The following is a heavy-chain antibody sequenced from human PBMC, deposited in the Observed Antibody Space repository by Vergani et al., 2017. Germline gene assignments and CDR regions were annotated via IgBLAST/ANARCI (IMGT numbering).Heavy chain of an antibody. Sequence: EVQLVESGGGLIQPGGSLRLSCAASGFTVSSNYMSWVRQAPGKGLEWVSGIYSGGSTYYADSVKGRFTIARDNSKNTLYLQMNSLRAEDTAVYYCARGRGYSYGYVYYFDYWGQGTLVTVSS. CDR2: IYSGGST. CDR3: ARGRGYSYGYVYYFDY. J-gene: IGHJ4*02. D-gene: IGHD5-18*01. V-gene: IGHV3-53*01. CDR1: GFTVSSNY.